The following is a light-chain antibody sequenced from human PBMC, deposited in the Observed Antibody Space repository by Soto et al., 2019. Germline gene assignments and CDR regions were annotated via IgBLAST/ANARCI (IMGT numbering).Light chain of an antibody. J-gene: IGKJ5*01. CDR3: QQYGSSSIT. CDR2: GAS. V-gene: IGKV3-20*01. Sequence: EIVSTQSPGTLSLSPVERATLSCMASQSVSSSYLAWYQQKPGQAPRLLIYGASSRATGIPDRFSGSGSGTDFTLTISRLEPEDFAVYYCQQYGSSSITFGQGTRLEIK. CDR1: QSVSSSY.